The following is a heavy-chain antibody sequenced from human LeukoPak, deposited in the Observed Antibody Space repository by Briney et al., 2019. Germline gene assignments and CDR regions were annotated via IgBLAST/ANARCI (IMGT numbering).Heavy chain of an antibody. V-gene: IGHV1-8*01. CDR2: MNPNSGNT. CDR3: ARKGPANYYYYYMDV. D-gene: IGHD2-2*01. J-gene: IGHJ6*03. CDR1: GYTFTSYD. Sequence: ASVKVSCKASGYTFTSYDLNWVRQAPGQGLEWMGWMNPNSGNTGYAPKFQGRVTMTRNTSISTAYMELSSLRSEDTAVYYCARKGPANYYYYYMDVWGKGTSVTVSS.